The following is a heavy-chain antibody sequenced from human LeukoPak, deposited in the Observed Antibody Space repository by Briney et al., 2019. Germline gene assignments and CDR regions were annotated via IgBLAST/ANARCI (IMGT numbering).Heavy chain of an antibody. V-gene: IGHV4-59*01. CDR1: GGSISSYY. CDR2: VYYTGST. D-gene: IGHD6-13*01. Sequence: PSETLSLTCTVSGGSISSYYWSWVRQPPGKGLEWIGFVYYTGSTNYSPSLKSRVTISVDTSKNQFSLKLRSVTAADTAVYYCARISSNNWYNERGAFDVWGQGTMVIVSS. J-gene: IGHJ3*01. CDR3: ARISSNNWYNERGAFDV.